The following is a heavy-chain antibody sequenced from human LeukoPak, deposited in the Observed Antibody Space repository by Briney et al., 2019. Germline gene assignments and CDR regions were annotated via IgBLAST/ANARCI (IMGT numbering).Heavy chain of an antibody. D-gene: IGHD3-22*01. J-gene: IGHJ4*02. CDR1: GFTVDSNY. CDR2: IYTGGNT. CDR3: ARGDDSGYYDYFDY. V-gene: IGHV3-53*01. Sequence: GGSLRLSCAASGFTVDSNYLSWVRQAPGKGLEWVLTIYTGGNTYYAASVKGRFTISRDFSKNTVFLHMNSLRAEDTAMYYCARGDDSGYYDYFDYWGQGALVTVSS.